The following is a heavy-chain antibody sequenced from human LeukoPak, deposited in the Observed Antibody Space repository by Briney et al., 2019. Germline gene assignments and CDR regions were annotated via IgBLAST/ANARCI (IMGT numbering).Heavy chain of an antibody. D-gene: IGHD3-3*01. CDR2: IYYSGGT. CDR3: ARAAGGRFLEWLMCDY. CDR1: GASIYRSNYY. V-gene: IGHV4-39*07. J-gene: IGHJ4*02. Sequence: SETLSLTCTVSGASIYRSNYYWGWIRQPPGKGLEWIGSIYYSGGTYYNPSLKSRVTVSVDTSKNQFSLRLFSVTAADTAVYFCARAAGGRFLEWLMCDYWGQGTLVTVSS.